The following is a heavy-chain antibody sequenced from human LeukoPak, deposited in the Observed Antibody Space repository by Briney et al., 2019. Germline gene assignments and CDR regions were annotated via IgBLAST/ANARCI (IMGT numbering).Heavy chain of an antibody. D-gene: IGHD3-10*01. CDR3: AKDIHYFQSDY. J-gene: IGHJ4*02. V-gene: IGHV3-48*03. CDR2: IGTGGNPV. Sequence: GGSLRLSCAASGFSFSTYEMNWVRQAPGKGLEWVSYIGTGGNPVYYADSVKGRFTISRDNAKNSLYLRLNRLRAEDTAVYYCAKDIHYFQSDYWGQGTLVTVSS. CDR1: GFSFSTYE.